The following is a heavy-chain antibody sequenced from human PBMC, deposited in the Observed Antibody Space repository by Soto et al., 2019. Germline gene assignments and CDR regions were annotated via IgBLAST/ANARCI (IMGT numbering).Heavy chain of an antibody. CDR3: VRDDDNVDNGLDH. J-gene: IGHJ4*02. V-gene: IGHV3-30*19. Sequence: QVQLVESGGGVVQPGGSLRLSCTASGFIFGNYGMHWVRQAPGKGLQWVAVIPHDGTYQFYLDSVKGRFTISSDNSKDTLYLEMNSLRVEDTAVYYCVRDDDNVDNGLDHWGQGTLVTVSS. CDR2: IPHDGTYQ. CDR1: GFIFGNYG. D-gene: IGHD1-1*01.